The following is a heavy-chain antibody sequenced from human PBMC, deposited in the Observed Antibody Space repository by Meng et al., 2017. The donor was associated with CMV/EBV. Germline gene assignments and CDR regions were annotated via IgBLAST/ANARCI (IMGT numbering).Heavy chain of an antibody. CDR3: ARVCGGSCFDY. CDR2: IIPIVGTA. J-gene: IGHJ4*02. V-gene: IGHV1-69*12. CDR1: GGTFSSYA. D-gene: IGHD2-15*01. Sequence: QVQLMQSVAKVRKPWSSVNVSCKASGGTFSSYAISWVRQAPGQVLEWMGGIIPIVGTANYAKKFQGRVTITADESTSTAYMELSSLRSEDTAVYYCARVCGGSCFDYWGQGTLVTVSS.